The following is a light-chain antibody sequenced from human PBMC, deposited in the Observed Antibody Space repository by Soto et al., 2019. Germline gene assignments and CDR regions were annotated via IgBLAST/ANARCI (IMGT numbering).Light chain of an antibody. CDR2: EGS. Sequence: QSALTQPASVSESPGQSITISCTGTSSDVGSYNLVSWYQQHPGKAPKLMIYEGSKRPSGVSNRFSGSKSGNTASLTISGLQAEDEADYYCCSYAGSSWVFGGGTQLTVL. V-gene: IGLV2-23*01. CDR3: CSYAGSSWV. J-gene: IGLJ3*02. CDR1: SSDVGSYNL.